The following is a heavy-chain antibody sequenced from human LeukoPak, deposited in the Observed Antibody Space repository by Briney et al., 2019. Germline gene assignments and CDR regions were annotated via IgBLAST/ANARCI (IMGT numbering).Heavy chain of an antibody. CDR2: ISSSSSYI. D-gene: IGHD3-22*01. Sequence: PGGSLRLSCAASGFTFDDYGMSWVRQAPGKGLEWVSSISSSSSYIYYADSVKGRFTISRDNAKNSLYLQMNSLRAEDTAVYYCARQAYYYDSSGYYFDYWGQGTLVTVSS. V-gene: IGHV3-21*01. CDR3: ARQAYYYDSSGYYFDY. J-gene: IGHJ4*02. CDR1: GFTFDDYG.